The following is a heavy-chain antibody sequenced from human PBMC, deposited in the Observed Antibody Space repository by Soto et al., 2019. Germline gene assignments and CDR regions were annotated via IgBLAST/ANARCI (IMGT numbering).Heavy chain of an antibody. V-gene: IGHV1-18*01. CDR2: ISAYNGNT. CDR3: ARDKRLDYPNWFDP. J-gene: IGHJ5*02. D-gene: IGHD4-17*01. CDR1: GYTFTSYG. Sequence: ASVKVSCKASGYTFTSYGISWVRQAPGQGLEWMGWISAYNGNTNYAQKLQGRVTMTTDTSTSTAYMELRSLRSDDTAVYYCARDKRLDYPNWFDPWGQGTLVTVSS.